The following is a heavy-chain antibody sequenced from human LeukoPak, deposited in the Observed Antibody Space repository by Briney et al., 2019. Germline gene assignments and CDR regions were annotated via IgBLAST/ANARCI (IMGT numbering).Heavy chain of an antibody. V-gene: IGHV4-59*01. D-gene: IGHD3-10*01. Sequence: SETLSLTCTVSGGSISPYFWSWIRQPPGKGLEWIGYISYSGSTNYNPSLKSRVTISVDTSKNQFSLQLSSVPAAATAVYYCARDDYRGVTNFDPWGQGTLVTVSS. CDR3: ARDDYRGVTNFDP. J-gene: IGHJ5*02. CDR2: ISYSGST. CDR1: GGSISPYF.